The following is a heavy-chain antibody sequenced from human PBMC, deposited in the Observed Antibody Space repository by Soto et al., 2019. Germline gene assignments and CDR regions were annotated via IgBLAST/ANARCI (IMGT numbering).Heavy chain of an antibody. D-gene: IGHD6-13*01. Sequence: QVQLQESGPGLVKPSETLSLTCTVSGGSISSYYWSWIRQPPGKGLEWIGYIYYSGSTNYNPSLKNRVPISEDTSKNLFSLKLRSVTAADTAVYYCAIHGEYSSSWYFDDWGQGTLVTVSS. CDR3: AIHGEYSSSWYFDD. J-gene: IGHJ4*02. CDR1: GGSISSYY. CDR2: IYYSGST. V-gene: IGHV4-59*08.